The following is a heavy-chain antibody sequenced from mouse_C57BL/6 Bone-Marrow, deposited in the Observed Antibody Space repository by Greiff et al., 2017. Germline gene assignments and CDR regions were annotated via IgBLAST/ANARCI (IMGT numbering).Heavy chain of an antibody. V-gene: IGHV1-55*01. CDR1: GYTFTSYW. CDR3: ARAGELGYYFDY. Sequence: VQLQQPGAELVKPGASVKMSCKASGYTFTSYWITWVKQRPGQGLEWLGDIYPGSGSTNYNEKFKSKATLTVDTSSSTAYMQLISLTSEDSAVYYCARAGELGYYFDYWGQGTTLTVSS. J-gene: IGHJ2*01. CDR2: IYPGSGST. D-gene: IGHD4-1*01.